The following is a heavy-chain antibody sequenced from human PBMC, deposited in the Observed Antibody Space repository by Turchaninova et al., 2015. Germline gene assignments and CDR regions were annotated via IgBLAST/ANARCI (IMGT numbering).Heavy chain of an antibody. CDR1: GFPFSTNA. D-gene: IGHD2-15*01. CDR2: ISYDGSNK. CDR3: ARTIGYCTGDSCYPFDY. Sequence: QVQLVESGGGVVQPGRSLRLSCVASGFPFSTNAMNWVRQGPGKGLEGVAVISYDGSNKDYADSVRGRFTISRDNSKNTLYLQMNSLRAEDTAVYYCARTIGYCTGDSCYPFDYWGQGTLVTVSS. V-gene: IGHV3-30-3*01. J-gene: IGHJ4*02.